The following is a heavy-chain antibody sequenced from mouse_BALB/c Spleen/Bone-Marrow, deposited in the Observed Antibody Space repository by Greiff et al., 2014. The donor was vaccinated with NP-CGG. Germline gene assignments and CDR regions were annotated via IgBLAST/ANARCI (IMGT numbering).Heavy chain of an antibody. CDR2: IYPSDSYT. J-gene: IGHJ4*01. CDR3: TRQYGNYYAMDY. CDR1: GYTFTSYW. D-gene: IGHD2-10*02. Sequence: QVQLQQSGAELVRPGASVKVSCKASGYTFTSYWINWVKQRPGQGLEWIGNIYPSDSYTNYNQNFKDKATLTVDKPSSTAYMQLSSPTPEDSAVYYCTRQYGNYYAMDYWGQGTSVTVSS. V-gene: IGHV1-69*02.